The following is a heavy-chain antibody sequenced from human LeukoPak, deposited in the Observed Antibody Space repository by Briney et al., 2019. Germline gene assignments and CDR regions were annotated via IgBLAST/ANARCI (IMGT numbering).Heavy chain of an antibody. Sequence: SETLSLTCTVSGYSINSAYYWGWIRQPPGKGLEWIGTMYHSGITYYNLSLKSRVTISVDTSKNQFSLKLNSVTAADTAVYYCARLTPGKNWFDPWGHGTLATVS. J-gene: IGHJ5*02. CDR1: GYSINSAYY. V-gene: IGHV4-38-2*02. CDR2: MYHSGIT. CDR3: ARLTPGKNWFDP. D-gene: IGHD3-10*01.